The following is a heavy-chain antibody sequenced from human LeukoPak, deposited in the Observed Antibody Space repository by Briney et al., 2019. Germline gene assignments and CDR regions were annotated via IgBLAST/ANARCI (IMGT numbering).Heavy chain of an antibody. CDR2: IYYSGST. J-gene: IGHJ4*02. CDR3: ASRGSRVSGHDY. CDR1: GGSISSYY. Sequence: SETLSLTCTVSGGSISSYYWSWIRQPPGKGLEWIGYIYYSGSTNYNPSLKSRVTISVDTSKNQFSLKLSSVTAADTAVYYCASRGSRVSGHDYWGQGTLVTVSS. V-gene: IGHV4-59*01. D-gene: IGHD2-15*01.